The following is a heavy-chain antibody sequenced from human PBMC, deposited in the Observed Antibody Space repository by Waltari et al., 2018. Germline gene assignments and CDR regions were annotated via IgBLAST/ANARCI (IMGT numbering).Heavy chain of an antibody. CDR1: GGSISSGSYY. Sequence: QVQLQESGPGLVKPSQTLSLTCTVSGGSISSGSYYWSWIRQPAGKGLEWIGRIYTSGGTNSNPPLKSRVTISVDTSKNQFSLKLSSVTAADTAVYYCARVYDFWSGYFDYWGQGTLVTVSS. J-gene: IGHJ4*02. D-gene: IGHD3-3*01. CDR3: ARVYDFWSGYFDY. V-gene: IGHV4-61*02. CDR2: IYTSGGT.